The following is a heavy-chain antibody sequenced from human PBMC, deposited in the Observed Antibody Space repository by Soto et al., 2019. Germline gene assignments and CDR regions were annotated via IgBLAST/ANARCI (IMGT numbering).Heavy chain of an antibody. CDR3: TTGIDSSGYYYYYYGMDV. Sequence: PGWSLRLSCAASGFTFSNAWMSWVRQAPGKGLEWVGRIKSKTDGGTTDYAAPVKGRFTISRDDSKNTLYLQMNSLKTEDTAVYYCTTGIDSSGYYYYYYGMDVWGQGTTVTVSS. J-gene: IGHJ6*02. D-gene: IGHD3-22*01. CDR1: GFTFSNAW. CDR2: IKSKTDGGTT. V-gene: IGHV3-15*01.